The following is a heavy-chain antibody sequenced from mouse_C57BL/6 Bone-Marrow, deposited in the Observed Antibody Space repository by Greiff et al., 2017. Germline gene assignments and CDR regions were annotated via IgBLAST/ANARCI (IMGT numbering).Heavy chain of an antibody. D-gene: IGHD1-1*01. CDR3: ARESYYYGSDWYFDV. Sequence: EVKVVESGGGLVQSGRSLRLSCATSGFTFSDFYMEWVRQAPGKGLEWIAASRNKANDYTTEYSASVKGRFIVSRDTSQSILYLQMNALRAEDTAIYYCARESYYYGSDWYFDVWGTGTTVTVSS. V-gene: IGHV7-1*01. CDR1: GFTFSDFY. CDR2: SRNKANDYTT. J-gene: IGHJ1*03.